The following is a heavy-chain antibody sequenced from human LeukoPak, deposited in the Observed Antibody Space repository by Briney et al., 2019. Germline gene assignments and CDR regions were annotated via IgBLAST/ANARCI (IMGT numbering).Heavy chain of an antibody. CDR3: ALPRRGY. V-gene: IGHV3-7*01. Sequence: GGSLRLSCAVSGFTFSNFWMIWVRQAPGKGMEWVANIKQDGSEKYYVDSVKGRFTISRDNAKNSLYLQMNSLRAEDTALYYCALPRRGYWGQGTLVTVSS. J-gene: IGHJ4*02. CDR1: GFTFSNFW. D-gene: IGHD3-10*01. CDR2: IKQDGSEK.